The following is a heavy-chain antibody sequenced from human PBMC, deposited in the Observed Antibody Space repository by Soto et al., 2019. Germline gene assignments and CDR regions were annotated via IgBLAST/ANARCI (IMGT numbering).Heavy chain of an antibody. D-gene: IGHD2-15*01. J-gene: IGHJ3*02. CDR1: GFTVSSNY. CDR2: IYSGGST. CDR3: ASFYCSGGSCYYGAFDI. V-gene: IGHV3-66*01. Sequence: GGSLRLSCAASGFTVSSNYMSWVRQAPGKGLEWVSVIYSGGSTYYADSVKGRFTISRDNSKNTLYLQMNSLRAEDTAVYYCASFYCSGGSCYYGAFDIWGQGTMVTVSS.